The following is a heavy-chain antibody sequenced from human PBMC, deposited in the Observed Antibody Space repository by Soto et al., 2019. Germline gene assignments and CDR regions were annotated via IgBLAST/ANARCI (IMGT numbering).Heavy chain of an antibody. CDR2: IYYSGST. CDR3: ARRKERGHQQLAFDY. J-gene: IGHJ4*02. V-gene: IGHV4-61*05. D-gene: IGHD6-13*01. CDR1: GGSISSSSYY. Sequence: PSETLSLTCTVSGGSISSSSYYWGWIRQPPGKGLEWIGYIYYSGSTNYNPSLKSRVTISVDTSKNQFSLKLSSVTAADTAVYYCARRKERGHQQLAFDYWGQGTLVTVSS.